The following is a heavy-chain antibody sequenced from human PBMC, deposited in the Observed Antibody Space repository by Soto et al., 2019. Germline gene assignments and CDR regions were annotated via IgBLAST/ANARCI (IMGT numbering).Heavy chain of an antibody. CDR1: GFTFSDYY. CDR2: IGSSDNII. CDR3: ARDLGYYESGGYFDY. D-gene: IGHD3-22*01. J-gene: IGHJ4*02. Sequence: PGGSLRLSCAASGFTFSDYYMSWIRQAPGKGLEWVSYIGSSDNIIYYADSVKGRFTISRDNAKNSLYLQMNSLRAEDTAVYYCARDLGYYESGGYFDYWGQGTLVTVSS. V-gene: IGHV3-11*01.